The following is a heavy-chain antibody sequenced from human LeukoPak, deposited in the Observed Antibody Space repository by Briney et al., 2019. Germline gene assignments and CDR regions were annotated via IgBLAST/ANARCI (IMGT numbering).Heavy chain of an antibody. V-gene: IGHV1-69*05. Sequence: ASVKVSCKASGGTFSSYAISWVRQAPGQGLEWMGGIIPIFGTANYAQKFQGRVTITTDESTSTAYMELSSLRSEDTAAYYCARDNVEMATFDYWGQGTLVTVSS. CDR3: ARDNVEMATFDY. CDR1: GGTFSSYA. J-gene: IGHJ4*02. CDR2: IIPIFGTA. D-gene: IGHD5-24*01.